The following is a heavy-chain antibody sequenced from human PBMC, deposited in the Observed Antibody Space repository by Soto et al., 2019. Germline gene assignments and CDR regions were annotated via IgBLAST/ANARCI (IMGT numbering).Heavy chain of an antibody. V-gene: IGHV4-31*03. J-gene: IGHJ4*02. CDR2: IYYSGFT. Sequence: SETLSLTCTVSGGSITSGGYYWSWIRQHPGKGLEWIGYIYYSGFTCYNPSLKSRVTISVDTSKNQFSLNLSSVTAADTAVYYCARQRRDFDYWGQGSLVTVS. D-gene: IGHD6-25*01. CDR1: GGSITSGGYY. CDR3: ARQRRDFDY.